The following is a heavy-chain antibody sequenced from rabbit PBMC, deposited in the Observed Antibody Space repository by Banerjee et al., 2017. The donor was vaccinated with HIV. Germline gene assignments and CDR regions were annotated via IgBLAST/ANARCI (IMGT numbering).Heavy chain of an antibody. D-gene: IGHD2-1*01. CDR3: ARIATMTMVITFRMFNL. V-gene: IGHV1S7*01. J-gene: IGHJ4*01. CDR2: IDPVFGST. CDR1: GFSLSSYD. Sequence: QLEESGGDLVKPEGSLTLTCTASGFSLSSYDMCWVRQAPGKGLEWIGYIDPVFGSTYYASWVNGRFTISSHNAQNTLYLQLNSLTAADTATYFCARIATMTMVITFRMFNLWGQGTLVTVS.